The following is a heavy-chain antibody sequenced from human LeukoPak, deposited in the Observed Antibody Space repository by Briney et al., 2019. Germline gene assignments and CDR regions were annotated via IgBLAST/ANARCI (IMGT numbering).Heavy chain of an antibody. CDR1: GFTFSSYW. V-gene: IGHV3-7*01. J-gene: IGHJ4*02. CDR2: IKEDGSEK. D-gene: IGHD3-9*01. CDR3: ARSSRYFDWLSLGSEYYFDY. Sequence: GGSLRLSCAASGFTFSSYWMGWVRQAPGKGLEWVANIKEDGSEKYYVDSVKGRFTISRDNAKNSLYVEMKSLRAEDTAVYYCARSSRYFDWLSLGSEYYFDYWGQGTLVTVSS.